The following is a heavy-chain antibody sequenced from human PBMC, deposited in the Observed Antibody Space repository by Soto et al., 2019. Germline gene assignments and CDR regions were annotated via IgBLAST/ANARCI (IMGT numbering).Heavy chain of an antibody. CDR3: ARELIY. D-gene: IGHD1-26*01. CDR1: GGNIRSLY. CDR2: IYDSGST. J-gene: IGHJ4*02. V-gene: IGHV4-59*08. Sequence: SVPNSLPSTVSGGNIRSLYWSWIRQPPGKGLEWIGYIYDSGSTYYNSSLKSRVTMSVDTSKNQFSLKLSSVTAADTAVYYWARELIYLXQGTPVTVSS.